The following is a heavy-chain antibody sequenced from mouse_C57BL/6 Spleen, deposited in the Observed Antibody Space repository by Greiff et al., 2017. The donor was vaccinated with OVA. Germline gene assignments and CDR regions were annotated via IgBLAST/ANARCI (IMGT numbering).Heavy chain of an antibody. CDR3: ARSGGPHYFDY. Sequence: VQLQQSGPVLVKPGASVKMSCKASGYTFPDYYMNWVKQSHGKSLEWIGVIYPYNGGTSFNQKFKGKATLTVDKSSSTAYMELHSLTSEDSAVYYCARSGGPHYFDYWGQGTTLTVSS. V-gene: IGHV1-19*01. CDR1: GYTFPDYY. J-gene: IGHJ2*01. CDR2: IYPYNGGT.